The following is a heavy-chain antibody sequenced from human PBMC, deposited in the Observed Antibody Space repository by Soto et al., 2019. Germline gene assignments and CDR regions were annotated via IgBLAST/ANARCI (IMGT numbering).Heavy chain of an antibody. Sequence: QLQLQESGPGLVKPSETLSLTCTVSGGSISSSSYYWCWIRQSPGKGLEWIGSINYSGKTYYNPSPKSRATISVDTPKNQFSLQLSSVTAADTTVYYCARLTVGVAGNYFDDWGQGTLVTVSS. CDR3: ARLTVGVAGNYFDD. CDR2: INYSGKT. J-gene: IGHJ4*02. CDR1: GGSISSSSYY. V-gene: IGHV4-39*01. D-gene: IGHD6-19*01.